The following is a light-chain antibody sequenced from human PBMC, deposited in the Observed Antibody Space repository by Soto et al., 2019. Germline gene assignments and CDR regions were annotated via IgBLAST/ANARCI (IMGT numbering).Light chain of an antibody. J-gene: IGKJ1*01. Sequence: DIQMTQSPSTLAGSVGERVTITCRASQTISSWLSWYQQKPGKAPKLLIYKASTLKSGVPSRFSGSGSGTEFTLTISSLQPDDFATYYCQHYNSYSEPFGQGTKVAI. CDR1: QTISSW. CDR2: KAS. V-gene: IGKV1-5*03. CDR3: QHYNSYSEP.